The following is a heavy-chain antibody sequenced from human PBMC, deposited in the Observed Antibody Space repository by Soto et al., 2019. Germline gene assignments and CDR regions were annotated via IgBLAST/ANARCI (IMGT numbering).Heavy chain of an antibody. J-gene: IGHJ3*02. V-gene: IGHV5-51*01. Sequence: PGEALKISCKGSGYSFSRYWIGWVRQMPGKGLEWMGIIYPGDSDTRYSPSFQGQVTISADKSISTAYLQWSSLKASDTAMYYCARPTDYGDYVGDDAFDICRQGTMVT. CDR3: ARPTDYGDYVGDDAFDI. CDR2: IYPGDSDT. CDR1: GYSFSRYW. D-gene: IGHD4-17*01.